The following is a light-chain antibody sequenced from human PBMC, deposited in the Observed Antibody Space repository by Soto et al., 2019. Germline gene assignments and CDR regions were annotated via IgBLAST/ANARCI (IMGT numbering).Light chain of an antibody. CDR3: QHSTTWT. CDR1: QSISNH. Sequence: DIQMTQTPSSLSAAVIEILTITCRASQSISNHLNWYQQKPGKGPNLLIYAASSLQRGVPSRFSGSGSGRDFTLTISSLQPEDFATYSCQHSTTWTFGQGTKV. J-gene: IGKJ1*01. V-gene: IGKV1-39*01. CDR2: AAS.